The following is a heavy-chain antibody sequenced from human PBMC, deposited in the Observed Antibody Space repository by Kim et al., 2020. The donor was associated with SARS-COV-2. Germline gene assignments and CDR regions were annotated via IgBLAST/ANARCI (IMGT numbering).Heavy chain of an antibody. V-gene: IGHV3-23*01. CDR3: AKGPTAGEAGIDY. Sequence: FADSVKGRFTISRDISRDPVSLRMRSLTVEDSAVYYCAKGPTAGEAGIDYWGQGTLVTVSS. D-gene: IGHD2-8*02. J-gene: IGHJ4*02.